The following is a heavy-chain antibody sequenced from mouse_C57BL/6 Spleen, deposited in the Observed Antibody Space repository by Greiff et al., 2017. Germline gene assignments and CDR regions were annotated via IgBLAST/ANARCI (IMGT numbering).Heavy chain of an antibody. D-gene: IGHD1-1*01. CDR1: GYTFTSYW. CDR2: IYPGNSDT. V-gene: IGHV1-5*01. Sequence: EVQLQQSGTVLARPGASVKMSCKTSGYTFTSYWMHWVKQRPGQGLEWIGAIYPGNSDTSYNQKFKGKAKLTAVTSASTAYMEISSRTNEDSAVYYCTRGDGSSYYFDYWGQGTTRTVSS. J-gene: IGHJ2*01. CDR3: TRGDGSSYYFDY.